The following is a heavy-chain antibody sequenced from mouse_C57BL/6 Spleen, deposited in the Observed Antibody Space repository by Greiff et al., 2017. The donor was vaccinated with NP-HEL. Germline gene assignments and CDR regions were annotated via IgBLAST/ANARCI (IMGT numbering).Heavy chain of an antibody. V-gene: IGHV14-2*01. CDR1: GFNIKDYY. Sequence: VQLKESGAELVKPGASVQLSCTASGFNIKDYYLHWVKQRTEQGLEWIGRIDPEDGETKYAPKFQGKATITADTSSNTAYLQLSSLTSEDTAVYYCARSGGSSFYFDYWGQGTTLTVSS. CDR3: ARSGGSSFYFDY. J-gene: IGHJ2*01. CDR2: IDPEDGET. D-gene: IGHD1-1*01.